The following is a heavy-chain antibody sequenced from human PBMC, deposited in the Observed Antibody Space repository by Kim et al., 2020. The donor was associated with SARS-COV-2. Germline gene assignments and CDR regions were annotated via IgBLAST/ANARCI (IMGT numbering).Heavy chain of an antibody. CDR2: IYYSGST. Sequence: SETLSLTCTISGGSISNGDYYWSWIRQPPGKGLEWIGYIYYSGSTYYNPSLKSRVTISVDTSKNQFSLKLSSVTAADTAVYYCARVQVRRHIVVVTASRHYFDYWGQGTLVTVSS. CDR1: GGSISNGDYY. V-gene: IGHV4-30-4*01. CDR3: ARVQVRRHIVVVTASRHYFDY. D-gene: IGHD2-21*02. J-gene: IGHJ4*02.